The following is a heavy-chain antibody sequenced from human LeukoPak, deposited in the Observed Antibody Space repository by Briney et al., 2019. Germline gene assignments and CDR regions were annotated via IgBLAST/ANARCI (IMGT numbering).Heavy chain of an antibody. Sequence: GGSLRLSCVASGFTFSSYSMNWVRQAPGKGLEWVSSISSSSSYIYYADSVKGRFTISRDNAKNSLYLQMNSLRAEDTAVYYCARDRYYYDGSGYYYTWGQGTLVTVSS. D-gene: IGHD3-22*01. J-gene: IGHJ5*02. CDR2: ISSSSSYI. CDR3: ARDRYYYDGSGYYYT. CDR1: GFTFSSYS. V-gene: IGHV3-21*01.